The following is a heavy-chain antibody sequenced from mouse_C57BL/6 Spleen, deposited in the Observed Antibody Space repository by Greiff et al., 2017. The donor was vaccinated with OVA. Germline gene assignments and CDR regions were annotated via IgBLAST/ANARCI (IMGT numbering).Heavy chain of an antibody. CDR1: GYTFTSYW. CDR3: AIITAVVATDY. V-gene: IGHV1-52*01. D-gene: IGHD1-1*01. J-gene: IGHJ2*01. CDR2: IDPSDSET. Sequence: QVQLQQPGAELVRPGSSVKLSCKASGYTFTSYWMHWVKQRPIQGLEWIGNIDPSDSETHYNQKFKDKATLTVDKSSSTAYMQLSSLTSEDSAVYYCAIITAVVATDYWGPGTTLTASS.